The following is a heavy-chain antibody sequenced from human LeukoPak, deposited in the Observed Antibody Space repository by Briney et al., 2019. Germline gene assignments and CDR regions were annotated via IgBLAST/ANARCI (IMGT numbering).Heavy chain of an antibody. V-gene: IGHV4-34*01. CDR3: ARGVYSYDFWSGPTQYYFDY. J-gene: IGHJ4*02. Sequence: SETLSLTCAVYGGSFSGYYWSWIRQPSGKGLEWIGEINHSGSTNYNPSLKSRVTISVDTSKNQFSLKLSSVTAADTAVYYCARGVYSYDFWSGPTQYYFDYWGQGTLVTVSS. CDR2: INHSGST. D-gene: IGHD3-3*01. CDR1: GGSFSGYY.